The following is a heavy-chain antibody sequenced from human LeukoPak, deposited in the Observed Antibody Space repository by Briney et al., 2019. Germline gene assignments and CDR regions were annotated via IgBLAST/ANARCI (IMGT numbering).Heavy chain of an antibody. D-gene: IGHD6-13*01. Sequence: GRSLRLSCAASGFTFSSYAMHWVRQAPGKGLEWVAVISYDGSNKYYADSVKGRFTISRDNSKNTLSLQMNSLRVEDTALYYCAKSRAAATTLLFNYWGQGTLVTVSS. V-gene: IGHV3-30-3*02. J-gene: IGHJ4*02. CDR2: ISYDGSNK. CDR1: GFTFSSYA. CDR3: AKSRAAATTLLFNY.